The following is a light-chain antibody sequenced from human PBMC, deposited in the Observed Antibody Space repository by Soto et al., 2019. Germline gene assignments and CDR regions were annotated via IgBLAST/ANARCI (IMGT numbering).Light chain of an antibody. CDR3: SSYTSSSTLP. CDR2: DVS. J-gene: IGLJ1*01. CDR1: SSDVGGYNY. V-gene: IGLV2-14*01. Sequence: ALTQPASVSGSPGQSITISCTGTSSDVGGYNYVSWYQQHPGIAPKLMIYDVSNRPSGVSNRFSGSKSGNTASLTISGLQAEDEADYYCSSYTSSSTLPFGTGTKVTVL.